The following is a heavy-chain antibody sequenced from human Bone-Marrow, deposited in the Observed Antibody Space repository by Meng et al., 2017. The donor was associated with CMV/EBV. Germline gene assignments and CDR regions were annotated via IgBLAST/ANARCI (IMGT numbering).Heavy chain of an antibody. D-gene: IGHD2-2*01. V-gene: IGHV3-11*01. J-gene: IGHJ4*02. CDR2: ISSSGSTI. CDR3: ARDSRGWDFDY. CDR1: GFTSSDYY. Sequence: SCAASGFTSSDYYMSWIRQAPGKGLEWVSYISSSGSTIKYADSVKGRFTISKDNTQNSLYLQMSSLRAEDTAVYYCARDSRGWDFDYWGQGTLVTVSS.